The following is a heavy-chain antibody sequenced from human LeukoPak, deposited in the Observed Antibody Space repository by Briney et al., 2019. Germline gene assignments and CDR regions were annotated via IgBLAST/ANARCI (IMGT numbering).Heavy chain of an antibody. D-gene: IGHD5-12*01. CDR1: GGSISNYY. CDR3: ARVVYSGYDFRGAMDV. Sequence: SETLSLTCTVSGGSISNYYWTWIRQPPGKGLEWIGYIYYTGSTNHNPSLKSRVTISVDTSKNQFSLKLSSVTAADTAVYYCARVVYSGYDFRGAMDVWGKGTTVTVSS. V-gene: IGHV4-59*01. CDR2: IYYTGST. J-gene: IGHJ6*03.